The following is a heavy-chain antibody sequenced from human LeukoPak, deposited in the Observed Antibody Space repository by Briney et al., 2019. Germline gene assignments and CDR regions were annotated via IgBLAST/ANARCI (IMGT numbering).Heavy chain of an antibody. CDR1: GFTLSTYP. J-gene: IGHJ4*02. CDR2: MSGSGGST. Sequence: PGGSLRLSCAASGFTLSTYPMSWDRQAPGKGLEWVSGMSGSGGSTYYADFVKGRFTISRDNSKNTLYLQMNTLRAEDTAVYYCAKDSLPSYGGYFDFWGQGTLVTVSS. V-gene: IGHV3-23*01. D-gene: IGHD3-16*01. CDR3: AKDSLPSYGGYFDF.